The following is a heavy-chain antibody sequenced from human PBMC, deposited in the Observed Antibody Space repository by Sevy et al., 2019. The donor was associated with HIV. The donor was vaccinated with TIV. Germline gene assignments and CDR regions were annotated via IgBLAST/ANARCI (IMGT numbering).Heavy chain of an antibody. CDR1: GFTFSDYY. CDR2: ISSSGSTI. V-gene: IGHV3-11*04. D-gene: IGHD6-19*01. CDR3: ARASTKGQWLVLSPIPYYFDY. J-gene: IGHJ4*02. Sequence: GGSLRLSCAASGFTFSDYYMSWIRQAPGKGLEWVSYISSSGSTIYYADSVKGRFTISRDNAKNSLYLQMNSLRAEDTAVYYCARASTKGQWLVLSPIPYYFDYWGQGTLVTVSS.